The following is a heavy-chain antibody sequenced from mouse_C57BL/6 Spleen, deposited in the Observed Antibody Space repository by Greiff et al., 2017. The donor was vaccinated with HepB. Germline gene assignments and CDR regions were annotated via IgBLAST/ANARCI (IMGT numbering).Heavy chain of an antibody. V-gene: IGHV1-69*01. CDR3: ARPTGPYAMDY. CDR2: IDPSDSYT. Sequence: QVQLQQPGAELVMPGASVQLSCKASGYTFTRYWMHWVKQRPGQGLEWIGEIDPSDSYTNYNQKFKGKSTLTVDKSSSTAYMQLSSLTSEDSAVYYCARPTGPYAMDYWGQGTSVTVSS. CDR1: GYTFTRYW. D-gene: IGHD4-1*01. J-gene: IGHJ4*01.